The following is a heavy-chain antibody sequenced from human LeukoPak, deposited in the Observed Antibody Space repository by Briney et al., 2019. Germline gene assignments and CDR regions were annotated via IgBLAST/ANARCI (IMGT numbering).Heavy chain of an antibody. CDR2: IKQDGSVK. V-gene: IGHV3-7*01. CDR1: GFTFSSYW. CDR3: ARFSRVEWSF. J-gene: IGHJ4*02. Sequence: PGGSLRLSCGVSGFTFSSYWMTWVRQAPGKGLEWVANIKQDGSVKQYVDSIKGRFTISRDNAKNTLYLQMDSLRVEDTAVYYCARFSRVEWSFWGQGTLVTVSS. D-gene: IGHD3-3*01.